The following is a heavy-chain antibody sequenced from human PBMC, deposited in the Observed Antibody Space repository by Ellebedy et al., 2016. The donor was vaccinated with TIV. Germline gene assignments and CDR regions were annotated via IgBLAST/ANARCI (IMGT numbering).Heavy chain of an antibody. D-gene: IGHD6-19*01. V-gene: IGHV4-59*08. CDR1: GGSISFYF. CDR2: IHYSGST. CDR3: ARRLVAGSPNSFDM. J-gene: IGHJ3*02. Sequence: PGGSLRLSCTVSGGSISFYFWSWIRQSPGKGLEWIGFIHYSGSTIYNPSLKSRVTISVDTSKGQFSLKLSSVTAADTAVYYCARRLVAGSPNSFDMWGQGTMVTVSS.